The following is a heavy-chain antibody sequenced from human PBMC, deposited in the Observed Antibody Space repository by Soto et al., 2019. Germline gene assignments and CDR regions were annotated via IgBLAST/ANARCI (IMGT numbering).Heavy chain of an antibody. CDR1: GYNFIGYG. CDR3: ARGMYMAWCDP. D-gene: IGHD1-1*01. Sequence: VQSGAEVKKPGASVKVSCKASGYNFIGYGITWVRQAPGQGLEWMGWISAYNGNSNYAQSLQDRVTMTTDSSTATAYVELRSLRPDDTAVYFCARGMYMAWCDPWGQGTPVTVSS. J-gene: IGHJ5*02. V-gene: IGHV1-18*01. CDR2: ISAYNGNS.